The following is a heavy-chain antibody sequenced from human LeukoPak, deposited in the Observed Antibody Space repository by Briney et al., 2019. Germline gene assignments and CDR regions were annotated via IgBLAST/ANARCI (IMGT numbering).Heavy chain of an antibody. Sequence: PGGSLRLSCAASGFTFSSYAMSWVRQAPGKGLEWVSAIRGSGGSTYYADSVKGRFTISRDNAKNSLYLQMNSLRAEDTAVYYCATPLGWLRFYWGQGTLVTVSS. CDR3: ATPLGWLRFY. CDR1: GFTFSSYA. CDR2: IRGSGGST. J-gene: IGHJ4*02. V-gene: IGHV3-23*01. D-gene: IGHD5-12*01.